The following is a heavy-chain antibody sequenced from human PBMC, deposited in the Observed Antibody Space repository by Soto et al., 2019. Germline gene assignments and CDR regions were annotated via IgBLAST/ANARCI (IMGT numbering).Heavy chain of an antibody. CDR2: INPNSGGT. V-gene: IGHV1-2*02. D-gene: IGHD3-22*01. CDR3: ARAKGYYDSSGYLRWYYFDY. Sequence: ASVNVSCKASGYSFTYYYMQWVRQAPGQGLEWMGWINPNSGGTNYAQNLQGRVTMTRDTTISTAYMELSRLKSDDTAVYYCARAKGYYDSSGYLRWYYFDYWGQGTLVTVSS. J-gene: IGHJ4*02. CDR1: GYSFTYYY.